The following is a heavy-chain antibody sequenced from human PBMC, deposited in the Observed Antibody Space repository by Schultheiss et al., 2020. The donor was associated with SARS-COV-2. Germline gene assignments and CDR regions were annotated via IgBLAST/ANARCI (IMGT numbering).Heavy chain of an antibody. CDR1: GGSVSSGSYY. J-gene: IGHJ4*02. CDR3: ARDTGDDGFDY. Sequence: SETLSLTCTVSGGSVSSGSYYWYWIRQPPGKGLEWIGYIYYSRSTDYNPSLKSRVTISADTSKNQFSLKLSSVTAADTALYYCARDTGDDGFDYWGQGTLVTVSS. V-gene: IGHV4-61*01. CDR2: IYYSRST. D-gene: IGHD3-16*01.